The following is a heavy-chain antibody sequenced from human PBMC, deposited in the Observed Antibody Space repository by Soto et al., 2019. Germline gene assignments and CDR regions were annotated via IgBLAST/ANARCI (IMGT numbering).Heavy chain of an antibody. D-gene: IGHD3-22*01. V-gene: IGHV1-18*01. CDR1: GYTFTSYG. J-gene: IGHJ4*02. CDR2: ISAYNGNT. CDR3: ARVNLEDSATMIARKGADY. Sequence: QVQLVQSGAEVKKPGASVKVSCKASGYTFTSYGISWVRQAPGQGLEWMGWISAYNGNTNYAQKLQGRVTMTTDTSTSTAYMELRSLKSDDTAVYYCARVNLEDSATMIARKGADYWGQGTLVTVSS.